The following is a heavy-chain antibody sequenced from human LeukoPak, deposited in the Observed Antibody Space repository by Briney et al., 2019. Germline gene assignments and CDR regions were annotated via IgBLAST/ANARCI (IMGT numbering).Heavy chain of an antibody. CDR1: GGSISNYY. CDR2: IYYSGST. Sequence: KPSETLSLTCTVSGGSISNYYWSWIRQPPGKGLEWIGYIYYSGSTNYNPSLKSRVTISVDTSKNQFSLKLSSVTAADTAVYYCGRYLKPSALSVFDIWGQGTMVTVSS. CDR3: GRYLKPSALSVFDI. D-gene: IGHD2-15*01. J-gene: IGHJ3*02. V-gene: IGHV4-59*01.